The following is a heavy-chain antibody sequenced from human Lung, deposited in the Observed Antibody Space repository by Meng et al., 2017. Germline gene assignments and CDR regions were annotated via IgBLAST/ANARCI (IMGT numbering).Heavy chain of an antibody. CDR3: ARGTPGRSYSDY. CDR2: LGAHDGDT. J-gene: IGHJ4*02. D-gene: IGHD3-10*01. CDR1: DYTSTGYG. V-gene: IGHV1-18*01. Sequence: QVQPVQSGPEVKKPGASVKVSCKASDYTSTGYGVSWVRQAPGQGLEWMAWLGAHDGDTSHAPKFQGRVTVSADRPTATAYMELRSLRSDDTAVYYCARGTPGRSYSDYWGQGTLVTVSS.